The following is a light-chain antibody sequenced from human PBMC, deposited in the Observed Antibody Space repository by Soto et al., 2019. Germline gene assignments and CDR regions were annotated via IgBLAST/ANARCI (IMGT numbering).Light chain of an antibody. CDR2: GAS. J-gene: IGKJ2*01. CDR3: QQLYTYPHT. CDR1: QGIGSD. Sequence: DIQMTQSPSSVSASVGDRVTITCRASQGIGSDLAWYQQKPGRAPKLLIYGASKLQTGVPSRFSGSGSGTDFTLTINDLQPEDFATYYCQQLYTYPHTFGLGTQLQI. V-gene: IGKV1-12*01.